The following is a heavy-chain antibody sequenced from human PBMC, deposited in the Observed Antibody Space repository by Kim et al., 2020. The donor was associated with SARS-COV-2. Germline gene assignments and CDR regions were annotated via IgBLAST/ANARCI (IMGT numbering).Heavy chain of an antibody. CDR3: ARVRQQLVDYYYGLDV. D-gene: IGHD6-13*01. Sequence: GGSLRLSCAASGFTFDNYAMHWVRQAPGKGLKWVAVIWYDGSNKNYADSVKGRFTISRDNSKNTLFLQMNSLRADDTAIYYCARVRQQLVDYYYGLDVWGQGTTVTVSS. V-gene: IGHV3-33*01. CDR1: GFTFDNYA. J-gene: IGHJ6*02. CDR2: IWYDGSNK.